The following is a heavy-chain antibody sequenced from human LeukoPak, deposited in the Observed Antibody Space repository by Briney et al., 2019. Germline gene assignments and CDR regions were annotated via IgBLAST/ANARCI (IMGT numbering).Heavy chain of an antibody. D-gene: IGHD3-16*01. CDR1: GYSISSGYY. CDR2: IYHSGST. Sequence: PSETLSLTCAVSGYSISSGYYWGWIRQPPGKGLEWIGSIYHSGSTYYNPSLKSRVTISVDTSKNQFSLKLSSVTAADTAVYFCARSGGSGFQLDNWGQGTLVTVSS. J-gene: IGHJ4*02. CDR3: ARSGGSGFQLDN. V-gene: IGHV4-38-2*01.